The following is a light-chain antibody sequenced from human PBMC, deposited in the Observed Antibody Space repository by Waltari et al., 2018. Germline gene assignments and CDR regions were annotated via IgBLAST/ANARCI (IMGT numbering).Light chain of an antibody. Sequence: QSALTQPASVSGSPGQSITISCTGTSSDVGAYDYVSWYQQHPGKVPKLLIFYVSKGPSGVSNRFPGSKSGNTASLTISGLQTEDEADYYCCSYSTGGSWMFGGGTKLTVL. CDR3: CSYSTGGSWM. J-gene: IGLJ3*02. V-gene: IGLV2-14*03. CDR1: SSDVGAYDY. CDR2: YVS.